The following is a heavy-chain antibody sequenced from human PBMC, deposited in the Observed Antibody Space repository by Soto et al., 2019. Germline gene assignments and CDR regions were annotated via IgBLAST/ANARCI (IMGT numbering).Heavy chain of an antibody. CDR1: GFTFSNDW. V-gene: IGHV3-15*01. CDR2: IKCKADGGST. D-gene: IGHD1-26*01. Sequence: GGTLRLSCAASGFTFSNDWMSWVRQAPGKGLEWVGRIKCKADGGSTDYAAPGKGRFTISTNDSKNTLHMQMNSLNTEDTAGYYRTTDSATDSDVSSAQPGPGRYFDYWGQGTLVTVSS. CDR3: TTDSATDSDVSSAQPGPGRYFDY. J-gene: IGHJ4*02.